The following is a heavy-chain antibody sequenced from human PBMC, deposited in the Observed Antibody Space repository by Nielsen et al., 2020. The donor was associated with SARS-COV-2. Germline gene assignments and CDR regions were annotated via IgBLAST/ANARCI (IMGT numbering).Heavy chain of an antibody. CDR1: GGPLSSRNYY. Sequence: GSLRLSCTVSGGPLSSRNYYWGWIRQPPGKGLEWIGTIYYSGSVSYNPSLRSRVTISVDTSKKHFSLKLTSVTAADTAVYLCARGDIAVVPAAMFRGDDAFDIWGQGTMVRVSS. D-gene: IGHD2-2*01. CDR2: IYYSGSV. CDR3: ARGDIAVVPAAMFRGDDAFDI. V-gene: IGHV4-39*02. J-gene: IGHJ3*02.